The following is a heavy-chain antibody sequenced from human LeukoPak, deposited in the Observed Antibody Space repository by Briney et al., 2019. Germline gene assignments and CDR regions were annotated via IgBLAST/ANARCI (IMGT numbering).Heavy chain of an antibody. CDR1: GGSISSSSHY. V-gene: IGHV4-39*01. J-gene: IGHJ6*02. CDR2: IYYSGST. Sequence: TSETLSLTCTVSGGSISSSSHYWGWIRQPPGKGLEWIGSIYYSGSTYYNPSLKSRVTIPVDTSKNQFSLKLSSVTAADTAVYYCARRGNYYYGMDVWGQGTTVTVSS. CDR3: ARRGNYYYGMDV.